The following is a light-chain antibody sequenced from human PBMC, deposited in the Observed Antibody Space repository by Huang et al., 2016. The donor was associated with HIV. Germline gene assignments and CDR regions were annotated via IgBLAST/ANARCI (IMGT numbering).Light chain of an antibody. CDR2: KAS. V-gene: IGKV1-5*03. J-gene: IGKJ1*01. CDR3: QQYSSFWT. CDR1: QSVSTL. Sequence: DIQITQSPRTLSASVGDRVTITCRASQSVSTLLSWYQPKPGKPPKLLIYKASTLEIGVPSRFSGSGSGTEFTLTISSLQPDDFATYYCQQYSSFWTFGQGTKV.